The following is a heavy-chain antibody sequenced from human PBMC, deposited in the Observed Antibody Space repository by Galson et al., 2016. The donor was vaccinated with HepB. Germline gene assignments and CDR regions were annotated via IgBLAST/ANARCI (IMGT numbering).Heavy chain of an antibody. CDR3: AKDSVATIFGGLFDY. Sequence: SLRLSCAASGFTFSSYGMHWVRQAPGKGLEWVAVISYDGSNKYYADSVKGRLTISRDNSKNSLYLQMNSLRAEDTAVYYCAKDSVATIFGGLFDYWGQGTLVTVSS. CDR1: GFTFSSYG. CDR2: ISYDGSNK. D-gene: IGHD3-3*01. J-gene: IGHJ4*02. V-gene: IGHV3-30*18.